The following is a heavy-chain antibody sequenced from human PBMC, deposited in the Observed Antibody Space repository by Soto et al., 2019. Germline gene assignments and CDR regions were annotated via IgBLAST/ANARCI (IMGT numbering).Heavy chain of an antibody. D-gene: IGHD6-19*01. CDR1: GFTVSSVY. J-gene: IGHJ4*02. V-gene: IGHV3-53*01. Sequence: GGSLRLSCAASGFTVSSVYMSWVRQAPGKGLEWVAVFYSSGTTKHADSVMGRFTISRDSSKNTLYLQMNSLRDEDTAVYYCARGAMAGGGAFDYWGQGIVVTVSS. CDR3: ARGAMAGGGAFDY. CDR2: FYSSGTT.